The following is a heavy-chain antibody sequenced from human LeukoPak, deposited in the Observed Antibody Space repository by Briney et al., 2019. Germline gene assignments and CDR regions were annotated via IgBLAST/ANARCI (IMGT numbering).Heavy chain of an antibody. V-gene: IGHV1-18*04. D-gene: IGHD6-13*01. CDR3: AIDDGSSWYTDSFDP. Sequence: GPVKVSCKASGYTFTSYGISWVRQAPGQGLEWMGWISAYNGNTNYAQKLQGRVTMTTDTSTSTAYMEVRSLRSDDTAVYYCAIDDGSSWYTDSFDPWGQGTLVIVSS. J-gene: IGHJ5*02. CDR2: ISAYNGNT. CDR1: GYTFTSYG.